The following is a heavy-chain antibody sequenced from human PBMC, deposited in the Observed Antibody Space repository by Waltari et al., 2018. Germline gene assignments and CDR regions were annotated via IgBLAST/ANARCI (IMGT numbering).Heavy chain of an antibody. J-gene: IGHJ4*02. CDR1: GDSVTNAYW. CDR2: IHGNGRT. D-gene: IGHD2-15*01. Sequence: QLQLQESGPGLVKPSGTLSLTCTVSGDSVTNAYWWSWVGQSPRQGLERRGQIHGNGRTNYNPPFASRVTVSIYTSNNQFSLKVTSATAADTAVYYFARDRGRGLYLDSWGRGALFTVS. CDR3: ARDRGRGLYLDS. V-gene: IGHV4-4*02.